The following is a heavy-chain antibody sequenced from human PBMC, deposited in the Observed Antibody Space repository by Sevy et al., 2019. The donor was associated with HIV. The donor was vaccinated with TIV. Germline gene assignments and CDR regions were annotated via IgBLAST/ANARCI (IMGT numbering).Heavy chain of an antibody. V-gene: IGHV4-39*01. J-gene: IGHJ5*01. CDR3: ARVSWYSSGGLWFDS. CDR1: GGSISSTNYY. CDR2: IYYSGST. D-gene: IGHD6-19*01. Sequence: SETLSLTCTVSGGSISSTNYYWGWIRQPPGKGLQWIGTIYYSGSTYYNPSLKSRASISVDTSKNQFTLKLSSVTAADTAGYYGARVSWYSSGGLWFDSWGQGTLVTVSS.